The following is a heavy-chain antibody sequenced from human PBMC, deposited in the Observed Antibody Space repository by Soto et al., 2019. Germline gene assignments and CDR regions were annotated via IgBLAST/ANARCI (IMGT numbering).Heavy chain of an antibody. V-gene: IGHV3-30-3*01. J-gene: IGHJ4*02. D-gene: IGHD6-19*01. CDR1: GFTFSNYA. Sequence: HVQLVESGGGVVQPGRSLRLSCAASGFTFSNYAMHWVRQAPGKGLEWVAVISYDGSNKYYADSVKGRFTISRDNSKNTLYLQMNSLRAEDTAVYFCARDARSGWYNYWGQGTLVTVSS. CDR2: ISYDGSNK. CDR3: ARDARSGWYNY.